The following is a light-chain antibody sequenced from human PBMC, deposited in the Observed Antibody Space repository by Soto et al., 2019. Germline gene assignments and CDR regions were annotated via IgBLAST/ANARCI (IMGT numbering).Light chain of an antibody. Sequence: EFVLTQSPGTLSLSPVERATLSCRASQTVRNNYLAWYQQKPGQAPRLLIYDASSRATGIPDRFSGSGSGTDFTLTISRLEPEDFAVYYCQQYGSSGTFGQGTKVDIK. CDR2: DAS. CDR1: QTVRNNY. J-gene: IGKJ1*01. V-gene: IGKV3-20*01. CDR3: QQYGSSGT.